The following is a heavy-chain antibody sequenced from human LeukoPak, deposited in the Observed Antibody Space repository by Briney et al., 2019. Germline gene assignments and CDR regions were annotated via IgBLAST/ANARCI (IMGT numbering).Heavy chain of an antibody. Sequence: GGSLRLSCAASGFTFSDYYMSWIRQAPGKGLEWVSYISSSGSTIYYADSVKGRFTISRDNAKDSLYLQMNSLRAEDTAVYYCASRGSGSYYTLHFDYWGQGTLVTVSS. CDR3: ASRGSGSYYTLHFDY. D-gene: IGHD3-10*01. CDR2: ISSSGSTI. V-gene: IGHV3-11*04. J-gene: IGHJ4*02. CDR1: GFTFSDYY.